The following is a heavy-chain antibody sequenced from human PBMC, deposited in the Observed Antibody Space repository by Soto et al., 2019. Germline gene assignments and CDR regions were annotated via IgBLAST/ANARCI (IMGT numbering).Heavy chain of an antibody. V-gene: IGHV4-34*01. Sequence: SETLSLTCAVYGGSFSGYYWSWIRQPPGKGLEWIGEINHSGSTNYNPSLKSRVTISVDTSKNQFSLKLSSVTAADTAVYYCARGGGKRYDYSGQGTLVTVSS. J-gene: IGHJ4*02. CDR1: GGSFSGYY. CDR3: ARGGGKRYDY. CDR2: INHSGST. D-gene: IGHD1-26*01.